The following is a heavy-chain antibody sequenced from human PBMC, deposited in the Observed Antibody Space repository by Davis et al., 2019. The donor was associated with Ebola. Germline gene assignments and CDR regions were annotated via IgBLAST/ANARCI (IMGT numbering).Heavy chain of an antibody. D-gene: IGHD3-3*01. V-gene: IGHV3-74*01. CDR1: GFTFSSYW. Sequence: GESLKISCAASGFTFSSYWMHWVRQAPGKGLVWVSRINSDGSSTSYADSVKGRFTISRDNAKNTLYLQMNSLRAEDTAVYYCARVTDGLRFLDPGMDVWGQGTTVTVSS. J-gene: IGHJ6*02. CDR3: ARVTDGLRFLDPGMDV. CDR2: INSDGSST.